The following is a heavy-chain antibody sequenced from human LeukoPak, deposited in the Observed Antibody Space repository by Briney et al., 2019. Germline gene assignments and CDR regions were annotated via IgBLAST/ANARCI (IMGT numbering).Heavy chain of an antibody. CDR3: ASFYGSGSYSFDY. CDR2: IYHSGST. J-gene: IGHJ4*02. Sequence: SETLSLTCAVSGGSISSGGYSWSWIRQPPGKGLEWIGYIYHSGSTYYNPSLKSRVTISVDRSKNQFSLKLSSVTAADTAVYCCASFYGSGSYSFDYWGQGTLVTVSS. D-gene: IGHD3-10*01. V-gene: IGHV4-30-2*01. CDR1: GGSISSGGYS.